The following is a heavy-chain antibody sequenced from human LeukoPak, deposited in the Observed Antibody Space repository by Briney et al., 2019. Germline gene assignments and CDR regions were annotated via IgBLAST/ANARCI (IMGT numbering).Heavy chain of an antibody. CDR3: ARVRRYYFDY. CDR2: ISSSSSYI. CDR1: GFTFIIYS. Sequence: GGSLRLSCAASGFTFIIYSMKWVRQAPGKGLEWVSSISSSSSYIYYADSVKGRFTISIDNAKNSLYLQMNSLRADDTAVYYYARVRRYYFDYWGQGTLVTVSS. D-gene: IGHD3-10*01. J-gene: IGHJ4*02. V-gene: IGHV3-21*01.